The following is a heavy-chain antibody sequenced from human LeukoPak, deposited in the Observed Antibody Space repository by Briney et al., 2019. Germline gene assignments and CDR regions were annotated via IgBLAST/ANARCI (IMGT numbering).Heavy chain of an antibody. D-gene: IGHD5-12*01. J-gene: IGHJ4*02. Sequence: NPSETLSLTCTVSGGSISSSSYYWGWIRQPPGKGLEWIGGIYYSGSTYYNPSLKSRVTISVDTSKNQFSLKLSSVTAADTAVYYCARLSDIVATINYWGQGTLVTVSS. CDR1: GGSISSSSYY. CDR3: ARLSDIVATINY. V-gene: IGHV4-39*01. CDR2: IYYSGST.